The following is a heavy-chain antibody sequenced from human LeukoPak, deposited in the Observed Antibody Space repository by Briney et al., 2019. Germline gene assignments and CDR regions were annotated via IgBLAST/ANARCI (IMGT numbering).Heavy chain of an antibody. Sequence: SETLSLTCTVSGYSISSGHYWGWIRQPPGKGLEWIGSMYHSGSTYYNPPLKSRVTISEDTSKNQFSLKLRSVTAADTAVYYCASEDYWGQGTLVTVSS. J-gene: IGHJ4*02. CDR2: MYHSGST. CDR1: GYSISSGHY. V-gene: IGHV4-38-2*02. CDR3: ASEDY. D-gene: IGHD3-10*01.